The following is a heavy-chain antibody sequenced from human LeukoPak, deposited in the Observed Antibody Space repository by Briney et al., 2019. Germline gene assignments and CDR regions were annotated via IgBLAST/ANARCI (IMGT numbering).Heavy chain of an antibody. V-gene: IGHV4-59*01. CDR1: GGSISNYY. CDR2: ISYSGNT. Sequence: SETLSLTCIVSGGSISNYYWSWIRQPPGKGLEWIGYISYSGNTEYNPSLKSRVTISVDTSKNQLTLKLSSVTAADTAVYFCTRDRRDDYNNVDLSGQGTLVTVSS. J-gene: IGHJ5*02. D-gene: IGHD5-24*01. CDR3: TRDRRDDYNNVDL.